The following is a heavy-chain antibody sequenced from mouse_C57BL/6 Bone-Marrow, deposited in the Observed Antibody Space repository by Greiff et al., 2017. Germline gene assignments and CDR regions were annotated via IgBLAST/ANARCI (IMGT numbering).Heavy chain of an antibody. CDR2: IYPRSGNT. J-gene: IGHJ2*01. CDR3: ARVGSSPLGY. Sequence: QVQLQQSGAELARPGASVKLSCKASGYTFTSYGISWVKQRTGQGLEWIGEIYPRSGNTYYNEKFKGKATLTADKSSSTAYMELRRLTSEDSAVYLCARVGSSPLGYWGQGTTLTVSS. D-gene: IGHD1-1*01. V-gene: IGHV1-81*01. CDR1: GYTFTSYG.